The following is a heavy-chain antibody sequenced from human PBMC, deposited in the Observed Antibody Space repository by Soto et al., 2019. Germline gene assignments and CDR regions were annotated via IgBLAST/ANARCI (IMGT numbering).Heavy chain of an antibody. Sequence: GGSLRLSCAASGFTFSSYSMNWVRQAPGKGLEWVSYISSSSSTIYYADSVKGRFTISRDNAKNSLYLQISSLRSEDTAVYYCARDAGSFDYRAQRTPVTGSS. V-gene: IGHV3-48*01. CDR3: ARDAGSFDY. D-gene: IGHD3-10*01. CDR2: ISSSSSTI. CDR1: GFTFSSYS. J-gene: IGHJ4*02.